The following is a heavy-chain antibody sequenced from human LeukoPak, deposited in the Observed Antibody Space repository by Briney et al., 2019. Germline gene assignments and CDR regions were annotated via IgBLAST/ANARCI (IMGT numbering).Heavy chain of an antibody. V-gene: IGHV3-21*01. CDR2: ISSSSRYI. Sequence: GGSLRLSXAASGFTFSSYSMNWVRQSPGKGLEWVSSISSSSRYIDYADSVKGRFTISRDNAKNSLYLQMNSLRAEDTAVYYCARDYYDFWSGYSRDYFDYWGQGTLVTVSS. CDR3: ARDYYDFWSGYSRDYFDY. CDR1: GFTFSSYS. D-gene: IGHD3-3*01. J-gene: IGHJ4*02.